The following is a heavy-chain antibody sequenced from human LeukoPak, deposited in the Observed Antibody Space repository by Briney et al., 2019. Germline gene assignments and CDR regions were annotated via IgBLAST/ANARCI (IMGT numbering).Heavy chain of an antibody. Sequence: GASVKVSCKASGYTFTSYGISWVRQAPGQGLEWMGWISAYNGNTNYAQKLQGGVTMTTDTSTSTAYMELRSLRSDDTAVYYCARAGKRSSYYYYYYMDVWGKGTTVTVSS. CDR3: ARAGKRSSYYYYYYMDV. D-gene: IGHD3-10*01. J-gene: IGHJ6*03. CDR2: ISAYNGNT. V-gene: IGHV1-18*01. CDR1: GYTFTSYG.